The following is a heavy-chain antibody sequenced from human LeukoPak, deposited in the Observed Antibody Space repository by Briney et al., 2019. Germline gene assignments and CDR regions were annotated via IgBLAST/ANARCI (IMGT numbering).Heavy chain of an antibody. CDR1: GFTVSSNY. CDR2: ISSSSSTI. CDR3: ARDDSDYGDYWSPDY. D-gene: IGHD4-17*01. V-gene: IGHV3-48*04. Sequence: QAGGSLRLSCAASGFTVSSNYMNWVRQAPGKGLEWVSYISSSSSTIYYADSVKGRFTISRDNAKNSLYLQMNSLRAEDTAVYYCARDDSDYGDYWSPDYWGQGTLVTVSS. J-gene: IGHJ4*02.